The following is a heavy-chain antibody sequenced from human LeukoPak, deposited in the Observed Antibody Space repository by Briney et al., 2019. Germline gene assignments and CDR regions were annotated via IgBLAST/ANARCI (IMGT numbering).Heavy chain of an antibody. D-gene: IGHD3-10*01. J-gene: IGHJ5*02. Sequence: GGSLRLSCAASGFTFSSYWMHWVRQAPGKGLEWVSYISSSSTDIYYADSVKGRFTISRDNAKNSLYLQMNSLRDEDTAVYYCARDPGWVGYTFDPWGQGTLVTVSS. V-gene: IGHV3-48*02. CDR1: GFTFSSYW. CDR2: ISSSSTDI. CDR3: ARDPGWVGYTFDP.